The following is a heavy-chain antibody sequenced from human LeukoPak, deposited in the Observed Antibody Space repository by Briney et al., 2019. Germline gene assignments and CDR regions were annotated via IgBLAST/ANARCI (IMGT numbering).Heavy chain of an antibody. V-gene: IGHV4-34*01. Sequence: SETLSLTCAVYGGSFSGYYWSWIRQPPGKGLEWIGEINHSGSTNYNPSHKSRVTISVDTSKNQFSLKLSSVTAADTAVYYCARVRYCSSTSCYRFYYYYYYMDVWGKGTTVTVSS. CDR2: INHSGST. J-gene: IGHJ6*03. CDR1: GGSFSGYY. D-gene: IGHD2-2*02. CDR3: ARVRYCSSTSCYRFYYYYYYMDV.